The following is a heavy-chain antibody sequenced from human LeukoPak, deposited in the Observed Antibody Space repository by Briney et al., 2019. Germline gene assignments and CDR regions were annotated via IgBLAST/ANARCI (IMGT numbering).Heavy chain of an antibody. Sequence: SETLSLTCAVYGGSFSGYYWSWIPQPPGKGLEWIGEINHSGSTNYNPSLKSRVTISVDTSKNQFSLKLSSVTAADTAVYYCARGLSSDHYYGMDVWGQGTTVTVSS. D-gene: IGHD6-6*01. V-gene: IGHV4-34*01. CDR2: INHSGST. J-gene: IGHJ6*02. CDR3: ARGLSSDHYYGMDV. CDR1: GGSFSGYY.